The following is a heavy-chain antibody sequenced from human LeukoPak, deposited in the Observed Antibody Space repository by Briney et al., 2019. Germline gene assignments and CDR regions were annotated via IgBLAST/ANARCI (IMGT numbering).Heavy chain of an antibody. CDR2: ITSGGDYT. Sequence: PGGSLRLSCAASGFTFNTFNMNWLRQAPGKGLEWVSSITSGGDYTYYADSVKGRFTTSRDNAKDSLPLQLSSLRVEDTAIYYCARGHYDVLAASYKWTPDYWGQGTLVTVSS. CDR1: GFTFNTFN. D-gene: IGHD3-9*01. J-gene: IGHJ4*02. CDR3: ARGHYDVLAASYKWTPDY. V-gene: IGHV3-21*01.